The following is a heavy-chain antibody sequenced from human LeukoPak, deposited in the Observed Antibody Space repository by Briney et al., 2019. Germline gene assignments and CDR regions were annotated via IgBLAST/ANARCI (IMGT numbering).Heavy chain of an antibody. CDR3: AKDLEYGSGTPIGY. CDR2: ISSSSSYI. CDR1: GFTFSSYS. V-gene: IGHV3-21*01. Sequence: GGSLRLSCAASGFTFSSYSMNWARQAPGKGLEWVSSISSSSSYIYYADSVKGRFTISRDNAKNSLYLQMNSLRAEDTAVYYCAKDLEYGSGTPIGYWGQGTLVTVSS. J-gene: IGHJ4*02. D-gene: IGHD3-10*01.